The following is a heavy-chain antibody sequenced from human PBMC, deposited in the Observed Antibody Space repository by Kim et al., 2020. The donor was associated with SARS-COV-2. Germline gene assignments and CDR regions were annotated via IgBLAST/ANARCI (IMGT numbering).Heavy chain of an antibody. CDR1: GFTFSSSG. V-gene: IGHV3-33*01. D-gene: IGHD1-20*01. Sequence: GGSLRLSCAASGFTFSSSGMHWVRQAPGKGLEWVAVIWYDGSNKYYADSVKGRFTISRDNSKNTLYLQMNSLRAEDTAVYYCAREGLLDSITGTLFDYWGQGTLVTVSS. CDR3: AREGLLDSITGTLFDY. J-gene: IGHJ4*02. CDR2: IWYDGSNK.